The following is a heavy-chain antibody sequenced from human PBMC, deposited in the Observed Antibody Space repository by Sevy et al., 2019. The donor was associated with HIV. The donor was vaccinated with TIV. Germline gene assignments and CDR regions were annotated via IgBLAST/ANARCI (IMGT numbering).Heavy chain of an antibody. J-gene: IGHJ4*02. D-gene: IGHD6-13*01. CDR1: GFNFDDYG. CDR3: AVHCIAADDDY. V-gene: IGHV3-20*04. CDR2: INWSGGSR. Sequence: GGSLRLSCAASGFNFDDYGMSWVRQAPGKGLEWVSSINWSGGSRGYAASMKGRITVSREEAKNSIYLQMNSLRAEDAVLYYCAVHCIAADDDYWGQGTLVTVSS.